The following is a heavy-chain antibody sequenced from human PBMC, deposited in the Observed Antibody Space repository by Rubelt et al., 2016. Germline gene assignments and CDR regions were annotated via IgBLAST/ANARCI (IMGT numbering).Heavy chain of an antibody. CDR1: GLTVRSNY. J-gene: IGHJ4*02. D-gene: IGHD6-19*01. V-gene: IGHV3-23*01. Sequence: PGGSLRLSCGASGLTVRSNYMSWVRQAPGKGLEWVSGISGSGGSTYYADSVKGRFTISRDNSKNTLYLQMYSLRAEDTAVYYCAKILGIPVAGPFWGQGTLVTVSS. CDR2: ISGSGGST. CDR3: AKILGIPVAGPF.